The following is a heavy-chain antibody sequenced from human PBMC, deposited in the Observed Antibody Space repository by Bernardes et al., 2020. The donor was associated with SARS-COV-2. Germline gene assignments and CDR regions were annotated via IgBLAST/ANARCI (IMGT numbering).Heavy chain of an antibody. J-gene: IGHJ5*02. CDR3: ATTSALMWDSSGYYPNWFDP. CDR2: FDPEDGET. Sequence: SVKVSCKVSGYTLTELSMHWVRQAPGKGLEWMGGFDPEDGETIYAQKFQGRVTMTEDTSTDTAYMELSSLRSEDTAVYYCATTSALMWDSSGYYPNWFDPWGQGTLVTVSS. V-gene: IGHV1-24*01. CDR1: GYTLTELS. D-gene: IGHD3-22*01.